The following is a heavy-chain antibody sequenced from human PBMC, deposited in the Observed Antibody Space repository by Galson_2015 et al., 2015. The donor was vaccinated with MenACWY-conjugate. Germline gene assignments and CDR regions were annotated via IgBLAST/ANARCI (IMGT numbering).Heavy chain of an antibody. Sequence: QSGAEVKEPGESLKTSCKASGYTFTNYWIGWVRQMPGKGLEWMGIAYPDDSDTRYSPSFQGQVIISADKSFTTAYLQWSSLKASDTAIYYCARQYSGSYFDYWGQGTLVTVSS. D-gene: IGHD1-26*01. CDR2: AYPDDSDT. CDR3: ARQYSGSYFDY. V-gene: IGHV5-51*01. J-gene: IGHJ4*02. CDR1: GYTFTNYW.